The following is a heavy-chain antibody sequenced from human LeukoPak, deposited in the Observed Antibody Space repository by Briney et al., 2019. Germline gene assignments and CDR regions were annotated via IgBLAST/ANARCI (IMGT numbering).Heavy chain of an antibody. CDR2: IKQDGSEK. J-gene: IGHJ4*02. CDR1: GFTFSSYW. D-gene: IGHD2-15*01. Sequence: GGSLRLSCAASGFTFSSYWMSWVRQAPGKGLEWVANIKQDGSEKYYVDSVKGRFTISRENAKNSLYLQMNSLRAEDTAVYYCARGGLVVVVAATSYFDYWGQGTLVTVSS. V-gene: IGHV3-7*04. CDR3: ARGGLVVVVAATSYFDY.